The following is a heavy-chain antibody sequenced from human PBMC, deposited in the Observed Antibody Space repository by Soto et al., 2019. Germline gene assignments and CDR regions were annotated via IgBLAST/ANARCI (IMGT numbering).Heavy chain of an antibody. J-gene: IGHJ5*02. CDR2: ISYDGGEK. Sequence: GGSLRLSCAASGITLSNYPMHWVRQAPGKGLEWVALISYDGGEKFYADSVKGRFTVSRDNSKNTLFLQMNSLRGDDTAVYYCATVPRGPSDPWGQGTLVTVSS. CDR3: ATVPRGPSDP. CDR1: GITLSNYP. V-gene: IGHV3-30-3*01. D-gene: IGHD3-10*01.